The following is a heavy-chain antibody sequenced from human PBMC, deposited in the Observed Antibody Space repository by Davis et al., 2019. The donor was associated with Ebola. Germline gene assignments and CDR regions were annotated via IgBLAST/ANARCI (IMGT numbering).Heavy chain of an antibody. D-gene: IGHD3-10*01. CDR3: VREVRRGWFDP. CDR1: GFSFSNNW. Sequence: GESLKISCTVSGFSFSNNWMTWVRQVPGKGLVWVSSINRDGTTTTYADSVKGRFTVSRDNAKNALYLQMNSLRAEDTSVYYCVREVRRGWFDPWGQGTLVTVSS. V-gene: IGHV3-74*01. J-gene: IGHJ5*02. CDR2: INRDGTTT.